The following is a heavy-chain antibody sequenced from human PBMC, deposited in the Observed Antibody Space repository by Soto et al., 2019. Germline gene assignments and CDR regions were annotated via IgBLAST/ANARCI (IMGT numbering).Heavy chain of an antibody. D-gene: IGHD2-15*01. CDR2: IIPILGIA. J-gene: IGHJ6*03. Sequence: SVKVSCKASGGTFSSYTISWVRQAPGQGLEWMGRIIPILGIANYAQKFQGRVTITADKSTSTAYMELSSLRSEDTAVYYCARDQTFYCSGGSCYPSRHYYYYYMDVWGKGTTVTVSS. CDR1: GGTFSSYT. V-gene: IGHV1-69*04. CDR3: ARDQTFYCSGGSCYPSRHYYYYYMDV.